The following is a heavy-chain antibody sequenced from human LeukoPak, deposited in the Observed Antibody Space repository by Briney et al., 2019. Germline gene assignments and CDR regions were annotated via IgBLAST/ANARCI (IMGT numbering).Heavy chain of an antibody. Sequence: GGSPRLSCAASGFTFSSYTMNWVRQAPGKGLEWVAVISYDGSNKDYADSVKGRFTIFRDNSKKTLHLQMNSLRAEDTAVYYCARDSLQGDAFDIWGQGTMVTVSS. J-gene: IGHJ3*02. CDR3: ARDSLQGDAFDI. V-gene: IGHV3-30-3*01. CDR2: ISYDGSNK. CDR1: GFTFSSYT. D-gene: IGHD1-1*01.